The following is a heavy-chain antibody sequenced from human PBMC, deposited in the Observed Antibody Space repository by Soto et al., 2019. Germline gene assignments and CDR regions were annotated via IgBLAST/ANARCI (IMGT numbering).Heavy chain of an antibody. V-gene: IGHV5-51*01. D-gene: IGHD2-2*01. Sequence: PGESLKISCKGSGYSFTSYWIGWVRQMPGKGLEWMGIIYPGDSDTRYSPSFQGQVTISADKSISTAYLQWSSLKASDTAMYYCARLRVVPAAKAVNWFDPWGQGTLVTVSS. CDR2: IYPGDSDT. J-gene: IGHJ5*02. CDR1: GYSFTSYW. CDR3: ARLRVVPAAKAVNWFDP.